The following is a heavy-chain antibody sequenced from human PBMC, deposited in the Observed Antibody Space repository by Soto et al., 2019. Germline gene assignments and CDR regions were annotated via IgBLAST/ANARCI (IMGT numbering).Heavy chain of an antibody. D-gene: IGHD2-15*01. CDR3: ARHVGGYYYYMDV. CDR2: IYYSGNT. J-gene: IGHJ6*03. Sequence: QLQLQESGPGLVKPSETLSLTCTVSGGSVSSGSYYWGWIRQPPGKGLERIGSIYYSGNTYYNPSHKSRVTISVDTDKNQFSLKLSSVTAADTAVYYCARHVGGYYYYMDVWGKGTTVTVSS. CDR1: GGSVSSGSYY. V-gene: IGHV4-39*01.